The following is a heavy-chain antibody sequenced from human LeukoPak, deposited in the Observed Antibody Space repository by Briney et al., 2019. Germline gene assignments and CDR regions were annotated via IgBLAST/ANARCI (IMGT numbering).Heavy chain of an antibody. V-gene: IGHV3-23*01. CDR3: AKGGVRTWSYFDY. CDR1: GFTFSSYA. Sequence: GGSLRLSCAASGFTFSSYAMSLVRQAAGKGLEWVSAISGSGGSTYYADSVKGRFTISRDNSKNTLYLQMNSLRAEDTAVYYCAKGGVRTWSYFDYWGQGTLVTVSS. J-gene: IGHJ4*02. D-gene: IGHD2-2*01. CDR2: ISGSGGST.